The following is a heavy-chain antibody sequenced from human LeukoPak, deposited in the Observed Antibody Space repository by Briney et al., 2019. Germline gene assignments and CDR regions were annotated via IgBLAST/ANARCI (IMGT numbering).Heavy chain of an antibody. D-gene: IGHD2-15*01. CDR1: GYTFTSYD. CDR3: ARVGYCSGGSCHATYYYGMDV. CDR2: MNPNGGNT. V-gene: IGHV1-8*01. Sequence: KPGASVKVSCKASGYTFTSYDINWVRQATGQGLEWMGWMNPNGGNTGYAQKFQGRVTMTRNTSISTAYMELSSLRSEDTAVYYCARVGYCSGGSCHATYYYGMDVWGQGTTVTVSS. J-gene: IGHJ6*02.